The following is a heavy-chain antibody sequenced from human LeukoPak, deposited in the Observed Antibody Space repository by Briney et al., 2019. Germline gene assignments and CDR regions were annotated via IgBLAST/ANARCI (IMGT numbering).Heavy chain of an antibody. CDR3: AELGITMIGGV. CDR2: ISSSGSTI. Sequence: AGGSLRLSCAASGFTFSSYEVNWVRQAPGKGLEWVSYISSSGSTIYYADSVKGRFTISRDNAKNSLYLQMNSLRAEDRAVYYCAELGITMIGGVWGKGTTVTISS. CDR1: GFTFSSYE. J-gene: IGHJ6*03. V-gene: IGHV3-48*03. D-gene: IGHD3-10*02.